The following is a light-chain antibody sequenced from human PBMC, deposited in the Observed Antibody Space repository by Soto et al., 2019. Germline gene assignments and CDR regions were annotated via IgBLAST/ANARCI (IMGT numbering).Light chain of an antibody. CDR3: QKYGYSPMFT. CDR2: GTS. J-gene: IGKJ2*01. Sequence: EIVFTQSPGILSLSPGERATLSSRASQSFSSNFLAWFHQKPGQAPRLLIYGTSNRATGIPDSFSDSGSGTDFILTINRLEPEDSAVYYCQKYGYSPMFTFGQGTKLEIK. CDR1: QSFSSNF. V-gene: IGKV3-20*01.